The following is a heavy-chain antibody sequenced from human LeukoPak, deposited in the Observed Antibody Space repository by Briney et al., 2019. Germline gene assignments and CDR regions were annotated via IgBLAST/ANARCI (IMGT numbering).Heavy chain of an antibody. Sequence: GGSLRLSCAASGFTFRSYAMTWVRQAPGKGLEWVSGLSGSGGSTYYADSVKGRFTISRDNSKSALYLQMNSLSAEGTAVYYCVKLTYDSSGDLDYWGQGTPVTVSS. D-gene: IGHD3-22*01. CDR3: VKLTYDSSGDLDY. CDR2: LSGSGGST. CDR1: GFTFRSYA. V-gene: IGHV3-23*01. J-gene: IGHJ4*02.